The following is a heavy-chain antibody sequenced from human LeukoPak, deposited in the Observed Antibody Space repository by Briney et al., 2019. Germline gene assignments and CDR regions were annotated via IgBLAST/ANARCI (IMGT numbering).Heavy chain of an antibody. CDR1: GYSISSGYY. CDR3: ARAFYGSGSLIDS. CDR2: IYHSGNT. V-gene: IGHV4-38-2*02. J-gene: IGHJ4*02. Sequence: SETLSLTCTVSGYSISSGYYWGWIRQPPGRGLEWIGSIYHSGNTHYNPSLKSRVTISVDTSKNQFSLKLSSVTAADTAVYYCARAFYGSGSLIDSWGQGTLVTVSS. D-gene: IGHD3-10*01.